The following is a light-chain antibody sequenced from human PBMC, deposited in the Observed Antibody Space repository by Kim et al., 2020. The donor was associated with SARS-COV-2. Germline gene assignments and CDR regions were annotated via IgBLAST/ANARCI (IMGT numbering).Light chain of an antibody. J-gene: IGKJ2*01. CDR3: QQSYRTPQT. V-gene: IGKV1-39*01. CDR2: AAS. CDR1: QGISSY. Sequence: DIQMTQSSSSLSASVGDRVTITCRASQGISSYLNWYQQKPGKAPKLLIYAASSLQSGVPSRFSGCGSGTDFTLTISSLQPEDFATYYCQQSYRTPQTFGQGTKLEI.